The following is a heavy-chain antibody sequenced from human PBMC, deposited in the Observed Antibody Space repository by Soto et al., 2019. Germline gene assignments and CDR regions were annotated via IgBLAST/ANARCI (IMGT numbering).Heavy chain of an antibody. Sequence: NPSETLSLTCAVYGGSFSGYYWSWIRQPPGKGLEWIGEINHSGSTNYNPSLKSRVTISVDTSKSQFSLKLSSVTAADTAAYYYARGLYYGSSGYLAEGSVYFDYWGQGTLVTVSS. CDR2: INHSGST. V-gene: IGHV4-34*01. D-gene: IGHD3-22*01. J-gene: IGHJ4*02. CDR1: GGSFSGYY. CDR3: ARGLYYGSSGYLAEGSVYFDY.